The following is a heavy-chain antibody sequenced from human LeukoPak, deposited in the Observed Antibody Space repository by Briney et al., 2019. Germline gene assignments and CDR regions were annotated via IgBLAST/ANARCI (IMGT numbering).Heavy chain of an antibody. CDR3: AKDIGSGRPYYFDF. D-gene: IGHD6-19*01. Sequence: GRSLRLSCEASGFTFRTYGMYWVRQAPGKGLEWVAAVSSPGTYNYYADSVKGRFTISRDNSKNTLYLQMNSLRAEDTAVYYCAKDIGSGRPYYFDFWGQGTLVTVSS. CDR2: VSSPGTYN. CDR1: GFTFRTYG. V-gene: IGHV3-30*18. J-gene: IGHJ4*02.